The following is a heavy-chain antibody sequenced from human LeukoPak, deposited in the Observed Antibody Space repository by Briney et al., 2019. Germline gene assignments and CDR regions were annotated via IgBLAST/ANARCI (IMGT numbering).Heavy chain of an antibody. CDR3: TAEVSRGD. V-gene: IGHV3-15*01. J-gene: IGHJ4*02. Sequence: PGGSLRLSCAASGFTLSNVWMSWVRQAPGKGLEWVGRIKSKTDGGTIDYAAPVKDRFTISRDDSKNTLFLEMNSLKTEDTAVYYCTAEVSRGDWGQGTLVTVSS. CDR2: IKSKTDGGTI. D-gene: IGHD3-10*01. CDR1: GFTLSNVW.